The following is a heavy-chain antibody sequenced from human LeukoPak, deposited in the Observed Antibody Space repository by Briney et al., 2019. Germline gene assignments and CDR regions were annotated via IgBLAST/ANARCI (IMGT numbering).Heavy chain of an antibody. J-gene: IGHJ5*02. Sequence: GSLRLSCAASGFTFSDYWMNWIRQAPGKGLEWVARIMKDGNEKYYVEAIKGRFTISRDNAKNALYLQMNGLRAEDTGVYYCARGHLDPWGQGTLVTVSS. V-gene: IGHV3-7*01. CDR1: GFTFSDYW. CDR3: ARGHLDP. CDR2: IMKDGNEK.